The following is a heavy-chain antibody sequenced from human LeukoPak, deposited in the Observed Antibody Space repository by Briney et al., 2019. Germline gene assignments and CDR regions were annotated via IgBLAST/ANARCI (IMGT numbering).Heavy chain of an antibody. V-gene: IGHV3-7*01. D-gene: IGHD3-3*01. J-gene: IGHJ4*02. CDR1: GFTFSSYW. CDR3: ARDKEAAVDFWSGYYPL. Sequence: GGSLRLSCAGSGFTFSSYWMGWVRQAPGKGLEWVANIKRDGSERYYEDSVKGRFTISRDNAQNSLYLQMNSLRDEDTAVYYCARDKEAAVDFWSGYYPLWGQGTLVTVSS. CDR2: IKRDGSER.